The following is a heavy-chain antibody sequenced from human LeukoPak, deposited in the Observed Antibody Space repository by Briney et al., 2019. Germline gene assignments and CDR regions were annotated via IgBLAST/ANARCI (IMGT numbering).Heavy chain of an antibody. D-gene: IGHD1-26*01. CDR2: MDKETNLYAT. J-gene: IGHJ5*02. CDR1: GFTFSDSA. Sequence: PGGSLRLSCVASGFTFSDSAIHWVRQSSGKGLEWIGHMDKETNLYATALAASVKGRFTVSRDDSKNTAYLHMNSLKTEDTALYYCTRDSGTYNWFDPWGQGALVTVSS. CDR3: TRDSGTYNWFDP. V-gene: IGHV3-73*01.